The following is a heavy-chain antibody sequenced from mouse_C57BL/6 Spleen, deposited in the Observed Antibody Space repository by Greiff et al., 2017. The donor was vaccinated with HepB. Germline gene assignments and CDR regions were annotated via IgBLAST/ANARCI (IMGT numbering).Heavy chain of an antibody. CDR1: GFTFSSYA. CDR3: ARDVDYGSSPFDY. V-gene: IGHV5-4*01. J-gene: IGHJ2*01. CDR2: ISDGGSYT. Sequence: VQLKESGGGLVKPGGSLKLSCAASGFTFSSYAMSWVRQTPEKRLEWVATISDGGSYTYYPDNVKGRFTISRDNAKNNLYLQMSHLKSEDTAMYYCARDVDYGSSPFDYWGQGTTLTVSS. D-gene: IGHD1-1*01.